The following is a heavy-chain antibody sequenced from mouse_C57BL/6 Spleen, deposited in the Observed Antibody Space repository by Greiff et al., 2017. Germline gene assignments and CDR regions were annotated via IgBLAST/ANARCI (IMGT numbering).Heavy chain of an antibody. CDR1: GYTFTSYW. J-gene: IGHJ3*01. Sequence: QVQLQQPGAELVKPGASVKLSCKASGYTFTSYWMHWVKQRPGQGLEWIGMIHPNSGSTNYNEKFKSKATLTVDKSSSTAYMQLSSLTAEDSAVYYCERCGPWFAYWGQGTLVTVSA. CDR2: IHPNSGST. CDR3: ERCGPWFAY. V-gene: IGHV1-64*01. D-gene: IGHD1-1*02.